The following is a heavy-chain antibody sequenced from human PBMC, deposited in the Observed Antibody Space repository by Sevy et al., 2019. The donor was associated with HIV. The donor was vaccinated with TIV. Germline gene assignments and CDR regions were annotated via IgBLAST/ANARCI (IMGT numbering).Heavy chain of an antibody. V-gene: IGHV3-48*01. CDR2: ITISSSTI. CDR1: GFTFSTYS. D-gene: IGHD7-27*01. Sequence: GGSLRLSCAASGFTFSTYSMNWVRQAPGKGLEWVSYITISSSTIYYADSVKGRFTISRDNAKNSLFLQMNSLRAEDTAVYYCARDDHWAFDYWGQGALVTVSS. J-gene: IGHJ4*02. CDR3: ARDDHWAFDY.